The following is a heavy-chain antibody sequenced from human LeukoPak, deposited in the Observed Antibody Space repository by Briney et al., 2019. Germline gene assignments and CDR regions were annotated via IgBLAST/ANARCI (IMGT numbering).Heavy chain of an antibody. J-gene: IGHJ3*02. CDR2: ISGSGGST. CDR1: GFTFSSYA. V-gene: IGHV3-23*01. Sequence: GGSLRLSCAASGFTFSSYAMSWVRQAPGKGLEWVSAISGSGGSTYYADSVKGRFTISRDNSKNTLYLQMNSLRAEDTAVYYCARDPLYMGTTWGCAFDIWGQGTMVTVSS. CDR3: ARDPLYMGTTWGCAFDI. D-gene: IGHD1-7*01.